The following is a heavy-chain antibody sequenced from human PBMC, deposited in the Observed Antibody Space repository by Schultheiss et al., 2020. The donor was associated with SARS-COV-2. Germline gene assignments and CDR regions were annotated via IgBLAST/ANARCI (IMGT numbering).Heavy chain of an antibody. CDR1: GFTFSGSA. V-gene: IGHV3-73*01. CDR2: IRSKANSYAT. D-gene: IGHD5-12*01. CDR3: AKPPQGLRRENDY. J-gene: IGHJ4*02. Sequence: GGSLRLSCAASGFTFSGSAMHWVRQASGKGLEWVGRIRSKANSYATAYAASVKGRFTISRDDSKNTAYLQMNSLRAEDTAVYYCAKPPQGLRRENDYWGQGTLVTVSS.